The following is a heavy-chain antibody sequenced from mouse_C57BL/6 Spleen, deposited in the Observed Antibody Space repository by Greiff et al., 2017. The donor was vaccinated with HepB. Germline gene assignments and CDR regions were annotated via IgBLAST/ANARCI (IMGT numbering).Heavy chain of an antibody. J-gene: IGHJ2*01. CDR1: GYAFSSSW. V-gene: IGHV1-82*01. Sequence: VQLQQSGPELVKPGASVKISCKASGYAFSSSWMNWVKQRPGKGLEWIGRIYPGDGDTNYNGKFKGKATLTADISSSTAYMQLSSLTSEDSAVYFCARVWGYWGQGTTLPVSS. D-gene: IGHD2-10*02. CDR2: IYPGDGDT. CDR3: ARVWGY.